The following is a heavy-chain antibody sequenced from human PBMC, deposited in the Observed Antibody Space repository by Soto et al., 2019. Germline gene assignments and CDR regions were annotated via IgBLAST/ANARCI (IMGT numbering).Heavy chain of an antibody. D-gene: IGHD5-12*01. V-gene: IGHV4-4*07. CDR2: SYTSGST. CDR3: ERDLIASGQSYYYYSGMAV. J-gene: IGHJ6*01. CDR1: GGSISNYY. Sequence: PSETLSRTFTVAGGSISNYYWSWIRQPAGKGLDWIGRSYTSGSTNYNPSLKSRVTRSLETSKNQFSLKLSSVTAADTAVYYRERDLIASGQSYYYYSGMAVWGQGITVTVS.